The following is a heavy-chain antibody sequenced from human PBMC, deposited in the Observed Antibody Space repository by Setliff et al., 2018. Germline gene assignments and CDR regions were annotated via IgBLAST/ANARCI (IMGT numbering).Heavy chain of an antibody. Sequence: GESLKISCKGSGCRFTTYWIGWVRQMPGKGLEWMGIVFSGDSDTRYSPSFQGQVTMSADKSFSTAFLQWSSLKASDTAIYYCAREGVHTWSSTDYHYYMDVWGRGTTVTVS. CDR2: VFSGDSDT. D-gene: IGHD2-21*01. V-gene: IGHV5-51*01. CDR1: GCRFTTYW. J-gene: IGHJ6*03. CDR3: AREGVHTWSSTDYHYYMDV.